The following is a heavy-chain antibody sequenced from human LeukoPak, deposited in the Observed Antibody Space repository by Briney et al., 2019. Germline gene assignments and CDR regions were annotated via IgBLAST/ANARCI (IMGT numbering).Heavy chain of an antibody. CDR2: IIPIFGTA. J-gene: IGHJ3*02. V-gene: IGHV1-69*13. CDR3: ARGVVPAAIDPWDDAFDI. CDR1: GGTFSSYA. Sequence: ASVKVSCKASGGTFSSYAISWVRQAPGQGLEWMGGIIPIFGTANYAQKFQGGVTITADESTSTAYMELSSLRSEDTAVYYCARGVVPAAIDPWDDAFDIWGQGTMVTVSS. D-gene: IGHD2-2*02.